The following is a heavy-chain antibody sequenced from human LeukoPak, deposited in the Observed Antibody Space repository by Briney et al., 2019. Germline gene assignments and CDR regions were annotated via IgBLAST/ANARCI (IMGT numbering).Heavy chain of an antibody. CDR2: ISGSGGST. D-gene: IGHD6-13*01. V-gene: IGHV3-23*01. Sequence: PGGSLRLSCAASGFTFSSDAMSSVRQAPGKGLEWVSAISGSGGSTYYADSVKGRFTISRDNSKNTLYLQMNSLRAEDTAVYYCAKAPYSSSWFNYFDYWGQGTLVTVSS. J-gene: IGHJ4*02. CDR1: GFTFSSDA. CDR3: AKAPYSSSWFNYFDY.